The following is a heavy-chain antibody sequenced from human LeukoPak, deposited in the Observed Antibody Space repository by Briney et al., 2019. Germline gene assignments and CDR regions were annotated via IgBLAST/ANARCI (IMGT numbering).Heavy chain of an antibody. D-gene: IGHD1-26*01. CDR3: ARDTELEPFDY. V-gene: IGHV1-2*06. J-gene: IGHJ4*02. CDR2: INPNSGGT. CDR1: GYTFTGYY. Sequence: GASVKVSCKASGYTFTGYYMHWVRQAPGQWLEWMGRINPNSGGTNYAQKFQGRVTMTRDTSISTAYMELSRLRSDDTAVYYCARDTELEPFDYWGQGTLVTVSS.